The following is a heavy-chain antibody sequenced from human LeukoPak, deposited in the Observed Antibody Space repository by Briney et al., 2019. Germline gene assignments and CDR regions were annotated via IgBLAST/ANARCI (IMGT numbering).Heavy chain of an antibody. CDR3: ARENYYDSSGYYYVDDY. Sequence: SVKASCKASGGTFSSYAISWVRQAPGQGLEWMGRIIPIFGTANYAQKFQGRVTITTDESTSTAYMELSSLRSEDTAVYYCARENYYDSSGYYYVDDYWGQGTLVTVSS. J-gene: IGHJ4*02. V-gene: IGHV1-69*05. CDR2: IIPIFGTA. CDR1: GGTFSSYA. D-gene: IGHD3-22*01.